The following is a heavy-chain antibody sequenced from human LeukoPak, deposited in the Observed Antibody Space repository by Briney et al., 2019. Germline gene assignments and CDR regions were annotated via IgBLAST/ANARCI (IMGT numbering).Heavy chain of an antibody. D-gene: IGHD3-9*01. CDR1: GFTFDDYA. Sequence: GGSLRLSCAAPGFTFDDYAMHWVRQAPGKGLEWVSGISWSSGSIGYADSVKGRFTISRDNAKNSLYLQMNSLRAEDTALYYCAKDDYDILTGSGGFDYWGQGTLVTVSS. J-gene: IGHJ4*02. CDR2: ISWSSGSI. CDR3: AKDDYDILTGSGGFDY. V-gene: IGHV3-9*01.